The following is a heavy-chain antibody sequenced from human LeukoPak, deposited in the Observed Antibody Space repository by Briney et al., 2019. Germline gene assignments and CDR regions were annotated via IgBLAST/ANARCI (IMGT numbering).Heavy chain of an antibody. V-gene: IGHV3-48*03. CDR3: ARDLPYYYYMDV. CDR1: GFTFSSYE. CDR2: ISSRGSTI. J-gene: IGHJ6*03. Sequence: QPGGSLRLSCAASGFTFSSYEMNWVRHAPGKGLEWVSYISSRGSTIYYADSVKGRFTISRDNAKNSLYLQMNSLRAEDTAVYYCARDLPYYYYMDVWGKGTTVTVSS.